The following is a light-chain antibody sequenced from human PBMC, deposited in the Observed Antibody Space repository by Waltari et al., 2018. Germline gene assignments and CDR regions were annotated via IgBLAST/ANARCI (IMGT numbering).Light chain of an antibody. CDR1: QSVGRT. Sequence: DIVLTQSPGTLYLSPGEGANLSCRASQSVGRTLAWYQQKPGQSPRLLIYGTSSRATDIPDRFSGSGSGTDFSLTINRLEPEEFAVYYCQHYVRLPATFGQGTKVEIK. CDR2: GTS. CDR3: QHYVRLPAT. V-gene: IGKV3-20*01. J-gene: IGKJ1*01.